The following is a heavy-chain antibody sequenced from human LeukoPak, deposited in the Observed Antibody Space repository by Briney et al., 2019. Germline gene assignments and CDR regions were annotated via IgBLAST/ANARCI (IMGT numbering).Heavy chain of an antibody. CDR1: GFTFSSYA. CDR2: ISSNGGST. D-gene: IGHD3-9*01. J-gene: IGHJ4*02. Sequence: GSLRLSCAASGFTFSSYAMHWVRQAPGKGLEYVSAISSNGGSTYYANSVKGRFTISRDNSKNTLYLQMGSLRAEDMAVYYCARVWYLDYDILTGPFDYWGQGTLVTVSS. V-gene: IGHV3-64*01. CDR3: ARVWYLDYDILTGPFDY.